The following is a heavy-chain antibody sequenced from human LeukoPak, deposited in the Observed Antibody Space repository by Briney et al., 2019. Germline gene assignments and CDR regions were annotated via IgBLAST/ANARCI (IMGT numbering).Heavy chain of an antibody. J-gene: IGHJ4*02. CDR2: ISSTSSDL. CDR1: GFNFKSYS. CDR3: ARAAGHCFDY. V-gene: IGHV3-21*06. D-gene: IGHD3-10*01. Sequence: GGSLRLSCAASGFNFKSYSMNWVRQAPGKGLVWVSFISSTSSDLLYADSVKGRFTVSRDNGKNSLYLQMNSLRAEDTAVYYCARAAGHCFDYWGQGSLVTVSS.